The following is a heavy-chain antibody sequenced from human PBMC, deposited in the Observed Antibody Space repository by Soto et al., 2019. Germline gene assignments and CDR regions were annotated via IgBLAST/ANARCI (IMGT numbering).Heavy chain of an antibody. J-gene: IGHJ4*02. V-gene: IGHV4-59*01. D-gene: IGHD6-13*01. Sequence: PSETLSLTCTVYGGSMRNYFWTWIRQPPGKGLEWIGYIHYSGTTSFFPSYNPSLRSRVTISEDTSKNQFPLKLLSVTTADTAVYFCAAGEASSRNLAPYYLDFWGQGTLVTVSS. CDR1: GGSMRNYF. CDR3: AAGEASSRNLAPYYLDF. CDR2: IHYSGTT.